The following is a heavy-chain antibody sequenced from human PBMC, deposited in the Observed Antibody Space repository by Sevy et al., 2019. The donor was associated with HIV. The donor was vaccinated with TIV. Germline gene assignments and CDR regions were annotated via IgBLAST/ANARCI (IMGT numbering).Heavy chain of an antibody. CDR2: ISSSSSTI. CDR1: GSTFSSYS. J-gene: IGHJ4*02. D-gene: IGHD5-18*01. V-gene: IGHV3-48*02. Sequence: GGSLRLSCAASGSTFSSYSMNWVRQAPGKGLEWVSYISSSSSTIYYADSVKGRFTISRDNAKNSLYLQMNSLRDEDTAVYYCARDHVDTAMVKVFDYWGQGTLVTVSS. CDR3: ARDHVDTAMVKVFDY.